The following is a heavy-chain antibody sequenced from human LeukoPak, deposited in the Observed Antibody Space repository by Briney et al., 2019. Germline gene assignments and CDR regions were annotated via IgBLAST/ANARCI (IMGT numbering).Heavy chain of an antibody. D-gene: IGHD3-22*01. V-gene: IGHV3-7*03. CDR1: GFTFSSYG. J-gene: IGHJ4*02. Sequence: PGGSLRLSCAASGFTFSSYGMHWVRQAPGKGLEWVANINQDGSEKYYVDSVKGRFTISRDNAKNSLSLQMNSLRAEDTAVYYCARDQSYYDSSGYHSGVFDFWGQGTLVTVSS. CDR3: ARDQSYYDSSGYHSGVFDF. CDR2: INQDGSEK.